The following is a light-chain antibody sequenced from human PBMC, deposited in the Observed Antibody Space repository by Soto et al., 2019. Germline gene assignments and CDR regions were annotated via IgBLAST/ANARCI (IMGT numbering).Light chain of an antibody. Sequence: QSVLAQPPSESGTPGQRVTISCSGRSANVGNNYVCWYQQRPGAAPKLLIYSNNQRPSGVPDRFSGSKSGTSASLAISGIRSEDEGDYYCVSWDDSLSGLVFGTGTKVTVL. CDR3: VSWDDSLSGLV. CDR1: SANVGNNY. V-gene: IGLV1-47*02. J-gene: IGLJ1*01. CDR2: SNN.